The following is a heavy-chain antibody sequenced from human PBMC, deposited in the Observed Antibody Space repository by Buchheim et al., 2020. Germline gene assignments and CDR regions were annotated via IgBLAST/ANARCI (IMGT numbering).Heavy chain of an antibody. D-gene: IGHD6-13*01. CDR2: IHHSGST. V-gene: IGHV4-31*11. J-gene: IGHJ4*02. CDR3: AVEWNSSSWGY. Sequence: QVQLQESGPGLVRPSQTLSLSCDVSNDSFGSGGYYWSWIRQHPGKGLEWIGYIHHSGSTYHNPSLRSRVTISIDTPKNQFFLKLSSVTAADTAVYYCAVEWNSSSWGYWGQGTL. CDR1: NDSFGSGGYY.